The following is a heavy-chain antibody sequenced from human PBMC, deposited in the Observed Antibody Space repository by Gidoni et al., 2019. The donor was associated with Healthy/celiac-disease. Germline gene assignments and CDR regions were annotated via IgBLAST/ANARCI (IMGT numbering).Heavy chain of an antibody. Sequence: EVQLVESGGGLVQPGRSLRLSCTASGFTFGDYAMSWVRQAPGKGLEGVGFIRSKAYGGTTEYAASVKGRFTISRDDSKSIAYLQMNSLKTEDTAVYYCTRDLVGGGWGQGTLVTVSS. D-gene: IGHD2-15*01. V-gene: IGHV3-49*04. J-gene: IGHJ4*02. CDR1: GFTFGDYA. CDR2: IRSKAYGGTT. CDR3: TRDLVGGG.